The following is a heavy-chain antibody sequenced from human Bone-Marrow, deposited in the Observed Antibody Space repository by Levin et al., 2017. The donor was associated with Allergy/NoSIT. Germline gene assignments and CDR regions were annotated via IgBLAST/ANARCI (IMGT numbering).Heavy chain of an antibody. CDR3: ARDSSYTGYSDY. J-gene: IGHJ4*02. D-gene: IGHD3-9*01. CDR1: GYTFSDHY. V-gene: IGHV1-2*02. CDR2: INLNSGVT. Sequence: GESLKISCKASGYTFSDHYIHWVRQAPGQGLEWMGWINLNSGVTNDAQRFQGRVTMTRDTSISTAYMELSRLTSDDTAVYYCARDSSYTGYSDYWGQGTLVTVSS.